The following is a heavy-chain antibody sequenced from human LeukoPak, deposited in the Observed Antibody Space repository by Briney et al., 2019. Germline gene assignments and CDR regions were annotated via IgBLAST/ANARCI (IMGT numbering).Heavy chain of an antibody. J-gene: IGHJ5*02. D-gene: IGHD3-9*01. Sequence: ASVKVSCKASGYTFTDYYMHWRRQTPGEGLEWIVLIIPNSGFTEYAQKFQGRVTMTRDTSISTFYMELTRLKSDDTDVYYCARRYHDILTGYRPENWFAPWGQGTLVTVSA. CDR2: IIPNSGFT. CDR1: GYTFTDYY. CDR3: ARRYHDILTGYRPENWFAP. V-gene: IGHV1-2*02.